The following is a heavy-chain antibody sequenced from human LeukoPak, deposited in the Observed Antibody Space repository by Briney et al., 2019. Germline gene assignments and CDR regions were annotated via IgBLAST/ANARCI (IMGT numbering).Heavy chain of an antibody. CDR3: ARAREGATPLRAFDF. Sequence: PSETLSLTCTVSGGSISSYYWSWIRQPPGKGLEWIGYIYYSGTTYYNPSLKSRVTISVNTSKNQFSLKLTSMTAADTAVYYCARAREGATPLRAFDFWGQGTMVTVSS. CDR1: GGSISSYY. CDR2: IYYSGTT. D-gene: IGHD1-26*01. J-gene: IGHJ3*01. V-gene: IGHV4-59*12.